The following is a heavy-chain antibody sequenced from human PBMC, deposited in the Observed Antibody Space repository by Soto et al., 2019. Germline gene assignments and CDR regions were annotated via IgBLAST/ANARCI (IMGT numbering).Heavy chain of an antibody. CDR3: ARERYQVISDGMDV. CDR2: INPETGGT. CDR1: GYTFTGYY. J-gene: IGHJ6*02. V-gene: IGHV1-2*02. Sequence: QVQLVQSGADVKTPGASVRVSCKASGYTFTGYYVHWVREAPGQGLEWMGWINPETGGTSYAQNFQGRVTLSRDTSINTAYLELSRLRFDDAAVYFCARERYQVISDGMDVWGQGTTVTVSS. D-gene: IGHD2-2*01.